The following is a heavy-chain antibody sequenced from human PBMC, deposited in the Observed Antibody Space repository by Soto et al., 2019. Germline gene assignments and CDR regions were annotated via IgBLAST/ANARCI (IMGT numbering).Heavy chain of an antibody. CDR2: ISWNSGSI. J-gene: IGHJ4*02. D-gene: IGHD3-3*01. V-gene: IGHV3-9*01. CDR3: AKDSDFWSGYPDY. CDR1: GFTFDDYA. Sequence: PGGSLRLSCAASGFTFDDYAMHWVRQAPGRGLEWVSGISWNSGSIGYADSVKGRFTISRDNAKNSLYLQMNSLRAEDTALYYCAKDSDFWSGYPDYWGQGTLVTVS.